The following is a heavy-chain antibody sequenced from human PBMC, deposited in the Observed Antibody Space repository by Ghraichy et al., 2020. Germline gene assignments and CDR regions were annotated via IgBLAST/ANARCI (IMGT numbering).Heavy chain of an antibody. CDR3: ARGLGYCSGTTCRNWFDP. CDR1: GFTFSSYS. D-gene: IGHD2-2*01. Sequence: GGSLRLSCAASGFTFSSYSMNWVRQAPGKGLEWVSSITRSSSTIYYADSVKGRFTISRDNAKNSLYLQMSSLRDEDTAVYYCARGLGYCSGTTCRNWFDPLGQGTLVTVSS. V-gene: IGHV3-48*02. J-gene: IGHJ5*02. CDR2: ITRSSSTI.